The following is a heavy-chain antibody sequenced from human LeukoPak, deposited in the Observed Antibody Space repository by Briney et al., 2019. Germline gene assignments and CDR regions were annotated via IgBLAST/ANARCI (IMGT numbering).Heavy chain of an antibody. Sequence: GGSLRLSCAASGFTFSSYAMSWVRLAPGKGLEWVSGISGSGDGTYFVDSVKGRFTISRDNSKNTVYLQMNSLRAEDAAVYYCAKDRNYYGSGSYYAYWGQGTLVTVSS. D-gene: IGHD3-10*01. CDR2: ISGSGDGT. V-gene: IGHV3-23*01. CDR1: GFTFSSYA. CDR3: AKDRNYYGSGSYYAY. J-gene: IGHJ4*02.